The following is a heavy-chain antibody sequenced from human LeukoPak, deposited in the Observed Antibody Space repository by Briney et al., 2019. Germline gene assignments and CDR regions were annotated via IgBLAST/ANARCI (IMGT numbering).Heavy chain of an antibody. D-gene: IGHD6-19*01. J-gene: IGHJ4*02. CDR1: GYTFTSYA. CDR3: ARELTLGYSSGWYDY. CDR2: IIPIFGTA. V-gene: IGHV1-69*13. Sequence: SVKVSCKASGYTFTSYAISWVRQAPGQGLEWMGGIIPIFGTANYAQKFQGRVTITADESTSTAYMELSSLRSEDTAVYYCARELTLGYSSGWYDYWGQGTLVTVSS.